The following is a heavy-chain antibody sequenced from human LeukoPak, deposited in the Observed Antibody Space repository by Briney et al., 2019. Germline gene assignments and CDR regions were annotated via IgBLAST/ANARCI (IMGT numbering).Heavy chain of an antibody. D-gene: IGHD6-19*01. CDR2: INPNSGDT. CDR1: RYTFTGYY. V-gene: IGHV1-2*02. J-gene: IGHJ4*02. CDR3: ARLSIAVAGT. Sequence: ASVKVSCKASRYTFTGYYMHWVRQAPGQGLEWMGWINPNSGDTNYAQKFQGRVTMTRDTSITTAYMELSRLRSDDTAVYYCARLSIAVAGTWGQGTLVTVSS.